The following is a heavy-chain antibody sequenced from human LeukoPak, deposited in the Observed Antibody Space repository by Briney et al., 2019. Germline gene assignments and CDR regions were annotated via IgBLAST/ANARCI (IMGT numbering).Heavy chain of an antibody. CDR1: GFTFSSYA. J-gene: IGHJ4*02. CDR2: ISGSGDST. D-gene: IGHD2-2*01. Sequence: GGSLRLSCAASGFTFSSYAMSWVRQAPGKGLEWVSTISGSGDSTYYADSVKGRFTISRDNSKNTLHLQMNSLRAEDTAVYSCAKGRSGVSSAAITYWGQGTLVTVSS. V-gene: IGHV3-23*01. CDR3: AKGRSGVSSAAITY.